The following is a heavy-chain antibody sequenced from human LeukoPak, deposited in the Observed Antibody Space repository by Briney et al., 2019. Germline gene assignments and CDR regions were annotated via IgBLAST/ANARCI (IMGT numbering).Heavy chain of an antibody. CDR2: INSDGSST. CDR1: GFTFSSYW. D-gene: IGHD3-9*01. Sequence: GGSLRLSCAASGFTFSSYWMPWVRQAPGKGLVWVSRINSDGSSTSYADSVKGRFTISRDNAKNTLHLQMNSLRAEDTAVYYCARAVDITIFRLWGQGTLVTVSS. J-gene: IGHJ4*02. CDR3: ARAVDITIFRL. V-gene: IGHV3-74*01.